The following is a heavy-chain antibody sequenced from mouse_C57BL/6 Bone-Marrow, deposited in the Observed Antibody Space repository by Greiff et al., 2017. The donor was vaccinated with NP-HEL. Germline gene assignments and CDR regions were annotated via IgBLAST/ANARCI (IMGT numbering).Heavy chain of an antibody. CDR3: ARKRGGGGYFDV. CDR2: IYPRSGNT. J-gene: IGHJ1*03. CDR1: GYTFTSYG. D-gene: IGHD1-1*02. V-gene: IGHV1-81*01. Sequence: VKLQQSGAELARPGASVKLSCKASGYTFTSYGISWVKQRTGQGLEWIGEIYPRSGNTYYNEKFKGKATLTADKSSSTAYMELRSLTSEDSAVYFCARKRGGGGYFDVWGTGTTVTVSS.